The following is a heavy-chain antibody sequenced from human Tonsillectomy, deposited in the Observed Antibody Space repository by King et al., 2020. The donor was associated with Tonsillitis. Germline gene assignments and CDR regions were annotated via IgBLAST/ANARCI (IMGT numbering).Heavy chain of an antibody. CDR2: ISYDGSNK. J-gene: IGHJ4*02. D-gene: IGHD3-22*01. V-gene: IGHV3-33*05. CDR1: AFTFSSYG. CDR3: ARGDDSCGYYRSFDY. Sequence: QVQLVESGGGVVQPGRSLRLSCAASAFTFSSYGMHWVRQAPGKGLECVAVISYDGSNKFYADSVKGRFTISRDNSKNTLFLRMNSLRAEDTAVYYCARGDDSCGYYRSFDYWGQGTLVTVSS.